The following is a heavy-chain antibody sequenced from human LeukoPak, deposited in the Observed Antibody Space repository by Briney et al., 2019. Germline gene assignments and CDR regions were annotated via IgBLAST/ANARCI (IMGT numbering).Heavy chain of an antibody. CDR3: ARAIVVPAEYYYYGMDV. J-gene: IGHJ6*02. CDR2: ISSSSSYI. Sequence: GSLRRSCAASGFTFGSYSMNWVRQAPGKWLEWVSSISSSSSYIYYADSVKGRFTISRDNAKNSLYLQMNSLRAEDTAVYYCARAIVVPAEYYYYGMDVWGQGTTVTVSS. V-gene: IGHV3-21*01. CDR1: GFTFGSYS. D-gene: IGHD2-2*01.